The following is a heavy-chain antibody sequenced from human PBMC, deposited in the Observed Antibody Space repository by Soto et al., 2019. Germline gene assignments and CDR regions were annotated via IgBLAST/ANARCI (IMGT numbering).Heavy chain of an antibody. CDR1: GFTFDDYA. CDR3: AKVGEVVYYYYYNMHV. CDR2: ISWNSGSI. D-gene: IGHD3-16*01. V-gene: IGHV3-9*01. Sequence: EVQLVESGGGVVQPGRSLRLSCAASGFTFDDYAMHWVRQAPGKGLEWVSGISWNSGSIGYADSVKGRFTISSANAKNSLYLQMNRLRAEDTALYYCAKVGEVVYYYYYNMHVWGKGTTVTVSS. J-gene: IGHJ6*03.